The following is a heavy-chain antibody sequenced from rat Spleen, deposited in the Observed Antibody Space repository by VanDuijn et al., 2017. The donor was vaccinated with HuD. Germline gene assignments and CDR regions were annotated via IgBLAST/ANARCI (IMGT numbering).Heavy chain of an antibody. J-gene: IGHJ1*01. CDR1: GSTFSDYY. CDR3: ARHKYDGYTYDWYFDF. V-gene: IGHV5-7*01. Sequence: EVRLVESGGGLVQPGRSLKLSCAASGSTFSDYYMAWVCQAPTKGLAWVATISYDGSSTYYRDSVNGRFTISRDNAKSTLNLQMDSLRSEDTATYYCARHKYDGYTYDWYFDFWGPGTMVTVSS. CDR2: ISYDGSST. D-gene: IGHD1-11*01.